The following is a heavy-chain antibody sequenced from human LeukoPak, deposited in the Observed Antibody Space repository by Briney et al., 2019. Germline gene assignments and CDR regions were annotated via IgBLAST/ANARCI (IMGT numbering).Heavy chain of an antibody. J-gene: IGHJ3*02. CDR2: ISAYNGNT. V-gene: IGHV1-18*01. Sequence: ASVKVSCKASGYTFTSYGISWVRQAPGQGLEWMGWISAYNGNTNYAQKLQGRVTMATDTSTSTAYMELRSLRSDDTAVYYCARDVPPTSLYYYDSSGYVGDAFDIWGQGTMVTVSS. CDR3: ARDVPPTSLYYYDSSGYVGDAFDI. D-gene: IGHD3-22*01. CDR1: GYTFTSYG.